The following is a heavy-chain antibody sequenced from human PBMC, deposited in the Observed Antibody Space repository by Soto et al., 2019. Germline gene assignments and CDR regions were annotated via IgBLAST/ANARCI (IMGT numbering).Heavy chain of an antibody. J-gene: IGHJ4*02. V-gene: IGHV3-74*01. Sequence: PGGSLRLSCAASGFTFSSSWMHWVRQPPGKGPVWVSGINGDGSRTSYADSVKGRFTISRDNAKNTLYLQVNSLRAEDTAVYYCARLSNSATPLDCWGQGTLVTVLL. CDR2: INGDGSRT. CDR3: ARLSNSATPLDC. CDR1: GFTFSSSW.